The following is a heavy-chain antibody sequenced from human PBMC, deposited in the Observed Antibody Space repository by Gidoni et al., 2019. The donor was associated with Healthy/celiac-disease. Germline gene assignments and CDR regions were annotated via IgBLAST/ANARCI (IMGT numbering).Heavy chain of an antibody. CDR2: INPNSGGT. V-gene: IGHV1-2*02. Sequence: QVQLVQSGAEVKKPGASVKVSCKASGYTFTGSYMHWVRQAPGQGLEWMGWINPNSGGTNYAQKFQGRVTMTRDTSISTAYMELSRLRSDDTAVYYCARPPEEYCSSTSCYIIDYWGQGTLVTVSS. J-gene: IGHJ4*02. CDR3: ARPPEEYCSSTSCYIIDY. D-gene: IGHD2-2*02. CDR1: GYTFTGSY.